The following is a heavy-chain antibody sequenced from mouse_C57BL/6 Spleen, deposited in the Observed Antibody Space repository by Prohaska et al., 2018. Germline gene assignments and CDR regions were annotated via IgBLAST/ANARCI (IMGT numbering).Heavy chain of an antibody. CDR2: IYWDDDK. Sequence: QVTLKESGPGILQSSQTLSLTCSFSGFSLSPSGMGVSWIRQPSGKGLEWLAHIYWDDDKRYNPSLKSRLTISKDTARNQVFLKITSVDTADTATYYCARKDSSGFAYWGQGTLVTVSA. D-gene: IGHD3-2*02. CDR1: GFSLSPSGMG. V-gene: IGHV8-12*01. J-gene: IGHJ3*01. CDR3: ARKDSSGFAY.